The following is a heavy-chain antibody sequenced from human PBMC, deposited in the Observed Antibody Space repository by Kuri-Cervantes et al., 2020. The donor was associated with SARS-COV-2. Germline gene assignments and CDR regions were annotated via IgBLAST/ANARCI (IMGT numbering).Heavy chain of an antibody. Sequence: GGSLRLSCAASGFTFSSYAMHWVRQAPGKGLEWVAVISYDGSNKYYADSEKGRFTISKDNSKNTLYLQMNSLRAEDTAVYYCATIAIVVVFNNRFDPWGQGTLVTVSS. CDR1: GFTFSSYA. CDR3: ATIAIVVVFNNRFDP. J-gene: IGHJ5*02. D-gene: IGHD2-2*01. CDR2: ISYDGSNK. V-gene: IGHV3-30-3*01.